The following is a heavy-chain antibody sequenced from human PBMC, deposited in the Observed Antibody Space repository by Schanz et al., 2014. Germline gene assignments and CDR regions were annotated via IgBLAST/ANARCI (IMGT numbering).Heavy chain of an antibody. CDR3: ARDRPSGYALDF. Sequence: EVQLVESGGGLVQPGGSLRLSCAASGFSVSSNFMTWVRQAPGKGLEWVSVISGVGDVTYYAASLKGRFTISRDNSKKTLYVQMNSLRAEDTAVYYCARDRPSGYALDFWGQGTLVTVSS. CDR2: ISGVGDVT. D-gene: IGHD5-12*01. V-gene: IGHV3-66*02. J-gene: IGHJ4*02. CDR1: GFSVSSNF.